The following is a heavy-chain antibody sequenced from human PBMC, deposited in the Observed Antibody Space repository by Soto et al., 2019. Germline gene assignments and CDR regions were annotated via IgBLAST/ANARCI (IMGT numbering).Heavy chain of an antibody. CDR3: ARMGDVPYYYYGMDV. CDR1: GYTFTTYG. V-gene: IGHV1-18*01. Sequence: QVQLVQSGAEVKKPGASVTVSCKASGYTFTTYGVSWVRQAPGQGLEWLGWINGYNGNAKYAENLQGRVSMTTDTSTTIAYMELRSLRSDDTAVYYCARMGDVPYYYYGMDVWGQGTTVTVSS. J-gene: IGHJ6*02. CDR2: INGYNGNA. D-gene: IGHD3-16*01.